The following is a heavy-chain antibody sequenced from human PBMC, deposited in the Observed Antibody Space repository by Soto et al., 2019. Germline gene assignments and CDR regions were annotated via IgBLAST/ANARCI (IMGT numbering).Heavy chain of an antibody. CDR2: VEHSGNT. D-gene: IGHD2-15*01. CDR3: ARAWWYQCYYYYGVDV. V-gene: IGHV4-4*02. Sequence: QVQLQESGPGLVKTSGTLSLSCAVSGGSVSSTHCWSWFRQPPGKGLEWIGEVEHSGNTNYNPSLKRQFHRADPKSRKRFSLKLSSAPPADPAVYYCARAWWYQCYYYYGVDVWGPGTTVTVSS. CDR1: GGSVSSTHC. J-gene: IGHJ6*02.